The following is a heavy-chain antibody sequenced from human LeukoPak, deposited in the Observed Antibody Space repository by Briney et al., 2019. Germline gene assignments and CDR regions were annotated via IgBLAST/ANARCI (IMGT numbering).Heavy chain of an antibody. CDR2: ISSSSSYI. V-gene: IGHV3-21*06. CDR1: GFTFSSYS. CDR3: ARDSGIAGYYFDY. J-gene: IGHJ4*02. D-gene: IGHD6-13*01. Sequence: PGGSLRLSCAASGFTFSSYSMNWVRQAPGKGLEWVSSISSSSSYIYYADSVKGRFTISRDNAKNSLYLQMDSLTAEDTAVYYCARDSGIAGYYFDYWGQGSLVTVSS.